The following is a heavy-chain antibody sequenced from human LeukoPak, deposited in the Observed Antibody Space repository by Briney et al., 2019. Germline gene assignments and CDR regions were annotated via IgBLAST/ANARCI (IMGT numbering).Heavy chain of an antibody. Sequence: SETLSLTCAVYGGSFSGYYWSWIRQPPGKGLEWIGEINHSGSTNYNPSLKSRVTISVDTSKNQFSLKLSSVTAADTAVYYCARSAMGDSSGYLLFDYWGQGTLVTVSS. J-gene: IGHJ4*02. CDR3: ARSAMGDSSGYLLFDY. CDR1: GGSFSGYY. CDR2: INHSGST. D-gene: IGHD3-22*01. V-gene: IGHV4-34*01.